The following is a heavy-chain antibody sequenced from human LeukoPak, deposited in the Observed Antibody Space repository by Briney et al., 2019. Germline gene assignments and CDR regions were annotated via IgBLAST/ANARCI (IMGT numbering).Heavy chain of an antibody. Sequence: HPGGSLRLSCAASGFTFSSYAMSWVRQAPGKGLEWVSAISGSGGSTYYADSVKGRFTISRDNSKNTLYLQMNSLRAEDTAVYYCAKDGIAAAGTLPQYGMDVWGQGTTVTVSS. V-gene: IGHV3-23*01. CDR2: ISGSGGST. D-gene: IGHD6-13*01. CDR1: GFTFSSYA. J-gene: IGHJ6*02. CDR3: AKDGIAAAGTLPQYGMDV.